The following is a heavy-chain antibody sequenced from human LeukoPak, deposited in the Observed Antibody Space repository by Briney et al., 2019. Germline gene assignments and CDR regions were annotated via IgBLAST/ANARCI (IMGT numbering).Heavy chain of an antibody. D-gene: IGHD3-22*01. CDR3: AFVGPSYDSSGYYLDY. CDR2: IIPIFGTA. Sequence: ASVKVSCKASGGTFSSYAISWVRQAPGQGLEWMGGIIPIFGTANYAQKFQGRVTITADESTSTAYMELSSLGSEDTAVYYCAFVGPSYDSSGYYLDYWGQGTLVTVSS. CDR1: GGTFSSYA. J-gene: IGHJ4*02. V-gene: IGHV1-69*13.